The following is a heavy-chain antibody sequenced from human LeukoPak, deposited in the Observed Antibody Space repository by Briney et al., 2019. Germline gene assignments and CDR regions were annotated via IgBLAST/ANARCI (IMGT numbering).Heavy chain of an antibody. CDR1: GGSISSYY. J-gene: IGHJ1*01. Sequence: PSETLSLTCTVSGGSISSYYWSWIRQPPGKGLEWIGCIYYSGSTNYNPSLKSRVTISVDTSKNQFSLKLSSVTAADTAVYYCASQAAVAGTWEYFQHWGQGTLVTVSS. D-gene: IGHD6-19*01. V-gene: IGHV4-59*01. CDR2: IYYSGST. CDR3: ASQAAVAGTWEYFQH.